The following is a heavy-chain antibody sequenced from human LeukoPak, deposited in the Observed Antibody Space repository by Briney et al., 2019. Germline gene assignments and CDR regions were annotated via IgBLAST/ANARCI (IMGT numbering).Heavy chain of an antibody. CDR2: ISGSGGST. D-gene: IGHD6-19*01. J-gene: IGHJ4*02. Sequence: GGSLRLSCAASGFTFSSYAMSWVRQAPGKGLEWVSAISGSGGSTYYADSVKGRFTISRDNSKNTLYLQMDSLRAEDTAVYYCAKDLAVAEVLDYWGQGTLVTVSS. V-gene: IGHV3-23*01. CDR1: GFTFSSYA. CDR3: AKDLAVAEVLDY.